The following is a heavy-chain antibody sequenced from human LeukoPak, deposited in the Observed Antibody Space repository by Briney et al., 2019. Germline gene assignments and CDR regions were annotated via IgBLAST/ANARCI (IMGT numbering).Heavy chain of an antibody. Sequence: SVKVSCKASGGTFSSYAISWVRQAPGQGLEWMGGIIPIFGTANYAQKFQGRVTITADESTSTAYMELSSLRSEDTAVYYCAGGNGDYYDSSGSPFDPWGQGTLVAVSS. CDR2: IIPIFGTA. V-gene: IGHV1-69*13. CDR1: GGTFSSYA. CDR3: AGGNGDYYDSSGSPFDP. D-gene: IGHD3-22*01. J-gene: IGHJ5*02.